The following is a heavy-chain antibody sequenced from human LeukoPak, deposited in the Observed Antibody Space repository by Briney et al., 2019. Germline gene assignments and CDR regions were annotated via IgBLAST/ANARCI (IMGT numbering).Heavy chain of an antibody. Sequence: GSSVKVTCKASGGTFSSYAISWVRQAPGQGLEWMGGIIPIFGTANYAQKSQGRVTITADESTSTAYMELSSLRSEDTAVYYCARSGAKPTYYYDSSGYYPSPEYFQHWGQGTLVTVSS. CDR2: IIPIFGTA. J-gene: IGHJ1*01. D-gene: IGHD3-22*01. CDR3: ARSGAKPTYYYDSSGYYPSPEYFQH. CDR1: GGTFSSYA. V-gene: IGHV1-69*01.